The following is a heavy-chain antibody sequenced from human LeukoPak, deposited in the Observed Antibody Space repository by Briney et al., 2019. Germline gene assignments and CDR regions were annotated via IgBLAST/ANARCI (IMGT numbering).Heavy chain of an antibody. CDR1: GFTFSSYS. J-gene: IGHJ5*02. CDR3: ARDRRPSSWLGVGP. CDR2: ISSSSSYI. D-gene: IGHD6-13*01. V-gene: IGHV3-21*01. Sequence: PGGSLRLPCAASGFTFSSYSMNWVRQAPGKGLEWVSSISSSSSYIYYADSVKGRFTISRDNARNSLHLQMNSLRAGDTAVYYCARDRRPSSWLGVGPWGQGTLVTVSS.